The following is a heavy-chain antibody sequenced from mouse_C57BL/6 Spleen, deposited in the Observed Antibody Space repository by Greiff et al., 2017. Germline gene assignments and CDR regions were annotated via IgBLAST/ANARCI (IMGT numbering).Heavy chain of an antibody. V-gene: IGHV1-42*01. CDR2: INPSTGGT. J-gene: IGHJ1*03. CDR1: GYSFTGYY. CDR3: ARRVTGTWYFDV. D-gene: IGHD4-1*01. Sequence: VQLQQSGPELVKPGASVKISCKASGYSFTGYYMNWVKQSPEKSLEWIGEINPSTGGTTYNQKFKAKATLTVDKSSSTAYMQLKSLTSEDSAVYYCARRVTGTWYFDVWGTGTTVTVSS.